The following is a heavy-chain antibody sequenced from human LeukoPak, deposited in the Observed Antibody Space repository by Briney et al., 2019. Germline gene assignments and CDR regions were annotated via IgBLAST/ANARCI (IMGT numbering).Heavy chain of an antibody. V-gene: IGHV4-34*01. CDR3: ARGRGRGRYSGYDKANYYYGMDV. Sequence: PSETLSLTCAVYGGSFSGYYWNWIRQPPGKGLEWIREINHSGSTNYNPSLKSRVTISVDTSKNQFSLKLSSVTAADTAVYYCARGRGRGRYSGYDKANYYYGMDVWGQGTTVTVSS. CDR1: GGSFSGYY. J-gene: IGHJ6*02. D-gene: IGHD5-12*01. CDR2: INHSGST.